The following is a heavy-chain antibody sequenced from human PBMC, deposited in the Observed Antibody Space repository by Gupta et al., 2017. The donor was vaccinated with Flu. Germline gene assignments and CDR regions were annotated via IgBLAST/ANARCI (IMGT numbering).Heavy chain of an antibody. D-gene: IGHD2-21*02. Sequence: QVQLVQSGAEVKKPGSSVKVSCKASGGTFSSYIISWVRQAPGQGLEWMGGIITFSGTADSAQKCQGRVSITADESTSTAYMELSSLRSDDTAVYYCAKLRGCGGDCYYFDYWGQGTLVTVSS. CDR3: AKLRGCGGDCYYFDY. CDR1: GGTFSSYI. V-gene: IGHV1-69*01. CDR2: IITFSGTA. J-gene: IGHJ4*02.